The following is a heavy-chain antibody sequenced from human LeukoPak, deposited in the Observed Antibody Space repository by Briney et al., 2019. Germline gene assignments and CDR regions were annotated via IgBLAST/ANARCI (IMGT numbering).Heavy chain of an antibody. Sequence: GGSLRLSCAASGFTFSSYSMNWVRQAPGKGLEWVSSISSSSSYIYYADSVKGRFTISRDNAKNSLYLQMNSLRAEDTAVYYCARDPAYCGGDGYSDWGQGTLVTVSS. CDR2: ISSSSSYI. CDR3: ARDPAYCGGDGYSD. V-gene: IGHV3-21*01. J-gene: IGHJ4*02. D-gene: IGHD2-21*02. CDR1: GFTFSSYS.